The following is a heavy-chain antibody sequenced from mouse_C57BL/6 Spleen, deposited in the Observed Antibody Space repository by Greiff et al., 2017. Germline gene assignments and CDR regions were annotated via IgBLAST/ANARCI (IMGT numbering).Heavy chain of an antibody. CDR1: GYTFTSYW. V-gene: IGHV1-64*01. CDR2: IHPNSGST. D-gene: IGHD1-1*01. CDR3: ARFITTVVAPLDY. J-gene: IGHJ4*01. Sequence: VQLQQPGAELVKPGASVKLSCKASGYTFTSYWMHWVKQRPGQGLEWIGMIHPNSGSTNYNEKFKSKATLTVDKSSSTAYMQLSSLTSEDSAVYYCARFITTVVAPLDYWGQGTSVTVSS.